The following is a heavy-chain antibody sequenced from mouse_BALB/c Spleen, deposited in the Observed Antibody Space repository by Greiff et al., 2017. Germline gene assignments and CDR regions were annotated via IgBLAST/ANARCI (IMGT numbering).Heavy chain of an antibody. CDR1: GYSITSDYA. CDR3: ARSYRYDAWFAY. D-gene: IGHD2-14*01. CDR2: ISYSGST. J-gene: IGHJ3*01. Sequence: EVHLVESGPGLVKPSQSLSLTCTVTGYSITSDYAWNWIRQFPGNKLEWMGYISYSGSTSYNPSLKSRISITRDTSKNQFFLQLNSVTTEDTATYYCARSYRYDAWFAYWGQGTLVTVSA. V-gene: IGHV3-2*02.